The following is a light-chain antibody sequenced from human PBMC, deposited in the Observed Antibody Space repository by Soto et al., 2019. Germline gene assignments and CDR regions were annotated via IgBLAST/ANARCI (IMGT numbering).Light chain of an antibody. Sequence: EVVLTPSPVTLSLSPGERATLSCRASQSFRGLLAWYQQKPGQAPRLLIYDAYNRATGIPPRFRGIGSGTDFTLTISRLEPEDSAVYDCQQRHMWPITFRQGTRLEIK. J-gene: IGKJ5*01. CDR3: QQRHMWPIT. CDR1: QSFRGL. V-gene: IGKV3-11*01. CDR2: DAY.